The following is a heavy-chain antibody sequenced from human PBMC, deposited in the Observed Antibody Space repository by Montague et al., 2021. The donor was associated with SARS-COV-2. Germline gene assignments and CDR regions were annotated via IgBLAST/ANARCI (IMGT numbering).Heavy chain of an antibody. J-gene: IGHJ6*03. Sequence: SETLSLTCAVYGESFSGHYWTWIRQPPGKGLEWIGEIYHTGSTNYNPSLKNRVTISVDTSKNQFSLKLRSVTAADTAVYCCARGRIELSMIVVVMTGASYYMDVWGKGTTVTVPS. V-gene: IGHV4-34*01. CDR3: ARGRIELSMIVVVMTGASYYMDV. CDR2: IYHTGST. CDR1: GESFSGHY. D-gene: IGHD3-22*01.